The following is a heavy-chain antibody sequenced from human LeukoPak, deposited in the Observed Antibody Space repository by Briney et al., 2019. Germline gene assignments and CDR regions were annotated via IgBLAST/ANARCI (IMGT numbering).Heavy chain of an antibody. CDR3: ASHFAHWGSHLFGY. CDR2: IGRDSSYV. Sequence: GGSLRLSCVPSGFSFSTHNMNWVREAPGQGLEWVSSIGRDSSYVYYADSLKGRFTISRDDAKNSLYLQMNNLRAEDTAVYYCASHFAHWGSHLFGYWGQGTLVTVSS. V-gene: IGHV3-21*01. D-gene: IGHD7-27*01. J-gene: IGHJ4*02. CDR1: GFSFSTHN.